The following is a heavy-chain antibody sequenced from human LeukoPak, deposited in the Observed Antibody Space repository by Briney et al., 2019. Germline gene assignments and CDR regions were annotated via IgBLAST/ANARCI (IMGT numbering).Heavy chain of an antibody. D-gene: IGHD6-13*01. CDR2: ISSSSSTI. CDR3: ARAPYSSSWYPRPDWFDP. Sequence: GGSLRLSCAASGFTFSSYSMNWVRQAPGKGLEWVSYISSSSSTIYYADSVKGRFTISRDNAKNSLYLQMNSLRAEDTAVYYCARAPYSSSWYPRPDWFDPWGQGTLVTVSS. J-gene: IGHJ5*02. CDR1: GFTFSSYS. V-gene: IGHV3-48*04.